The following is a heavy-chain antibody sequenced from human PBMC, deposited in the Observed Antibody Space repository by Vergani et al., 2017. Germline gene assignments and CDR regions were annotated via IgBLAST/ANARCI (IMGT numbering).Heavy chain of an antibody. V-gene: IGHV3-9*03. CDR1: GFTFDDYA. D-gene: IGHD5-12*01. CDR2: ISWNSGSI. CDR3: AKDGGYDPYYYYGMDV. Sequence: EVQLVESGGGLVQPGRSLRLSCAASGFTFDDYAMHWVRQAPGKGLEWGSGISWNSGSIGYADSVKGRFTISRDNAKNSLYLQMNSLRAEDMALYYCAKDGGYDPYYYYGMDVWGQGTTVTVSS. J-gene: IGHJ6*02.